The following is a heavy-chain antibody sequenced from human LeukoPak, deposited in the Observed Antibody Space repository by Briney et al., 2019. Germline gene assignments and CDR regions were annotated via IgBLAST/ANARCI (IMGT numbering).Heavy chain of an antibody. CDR1: GFTFSNYA. V-gene: IGHV3-23*01. Sequence: GGSLRLSCAASGFTFSNYAMSWVRQTPGKGLYWVSTISDGGDNTYSADSVKGRFTISRDNSKNTLYLQMNSLRAEDTAVYYCGRYLRSTSGSIWGQGTLVTVSS. CDR3: GRYLRSTSGSI. D-gene: IGHD1-1*01. CDR2: ISDGGDNT. J-gene: IGHJ4*02.